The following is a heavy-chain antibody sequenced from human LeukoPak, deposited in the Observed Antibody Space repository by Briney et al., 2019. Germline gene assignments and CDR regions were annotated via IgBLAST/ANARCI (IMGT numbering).Heavy chain of an antibody. J-gene: IGHJ4*02. V-gene: IGHV1-2*06. D-gene: IGHD1-26*01. CDR3: ARDNDLRPIVGATTFPNEFDY. CDR2: INPNSGGT. Sequence: ASVKVSCKASGYTFTGYYMHWVRQAPGRGLEWMGRINPNSGGTNYAQKFQGRVTMTRDTSISTAYMELSRLRSDDTAVYYCARDNDLRPIVGATTFPNEFDYWGQGTLVTVSS. CDR1: GYTFTGYY.